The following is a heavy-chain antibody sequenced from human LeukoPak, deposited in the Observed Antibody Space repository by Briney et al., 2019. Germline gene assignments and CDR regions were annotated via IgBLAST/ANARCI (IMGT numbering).Heavy chain of an antibody. CDR2: IYYSGIT. D-gene: IGHD4/OR15-4a*01. CDR1: GGSISSGDYY. Sequence: SETLSLTCTVSGGSISSGDYYWSWIRQPPGKGLEWIGYIYYSGITNYNPSLKSRVTLSVDTSKNQFSLKLSSVTAADTAVYYCARGGANYGWYFDLWGRGTLVTVSS. J-gene: IGHJ2*01. CDR3: ARGGANYGWYFDL. V-gene: IGHV4-61*08.